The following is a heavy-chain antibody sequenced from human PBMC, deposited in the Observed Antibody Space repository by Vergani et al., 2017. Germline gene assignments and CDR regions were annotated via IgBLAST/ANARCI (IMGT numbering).Heavy chain of an antibody. CDR1: GFTLGDYA. J-gene: IGHJ4*02. V-gene: IGHV3-49*04. CDR3: TRGRLDDSYAYFDY. CDR2: IWSKPDGGTT. D-gene: IGHD3-16*01. Sequence: EVHLVESGGGLVQPGRSLRLSCSGSGFTLGDYAMTWVRQAPGKGLEWVAFIWSKPDGGTTEYAASLKGRFTISRDDSKSIAYLQMSSLKAEDTAVYYCTRGRLDDSYAYFDYWGQGTLVTVSP.